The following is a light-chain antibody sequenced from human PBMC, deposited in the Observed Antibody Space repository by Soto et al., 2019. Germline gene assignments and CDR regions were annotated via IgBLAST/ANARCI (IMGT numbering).Light chain of an antibody. J-gene: IGLJ1*01. CDR3: QAWDSTYV. CDR1: KLGNKY. V-gene: IGLV3-1*01. CDR2: QDS. Sequence: SYELTQPPSVSVPPGQTATITCSGDKLGNKYTSWYQQKPGQSPVLIIYQDSRRPSGIPERFSGSNSGNTATLTISGTQAMDEADYYCQAWDSTYVFGTGTKLTVL.